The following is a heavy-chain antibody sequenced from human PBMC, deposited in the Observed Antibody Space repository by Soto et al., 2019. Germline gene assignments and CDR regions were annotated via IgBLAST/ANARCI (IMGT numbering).Heavy chain of an antibody. CDR1: GFTFSSYW. Sequence: GGSLRLSCAASGFTFSSYWMSWVRQAPGKGLEWVANIKQDGSEKYYVDSVKGRFTISRDNAKNSLYLQMNSLRAEDTAVYYCARDTSFTPLEYYFDYWGQGTLVTVSS. CDR2: IKQDGSEK. V-gene: IGHV3-7*05. J-gene: IGHJ4*02. CDR3: ARDTSFTPLEYYFDY.